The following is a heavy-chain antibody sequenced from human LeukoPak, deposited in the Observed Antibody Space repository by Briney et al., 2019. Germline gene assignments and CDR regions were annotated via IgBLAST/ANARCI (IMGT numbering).Heavy chain of an antibody. J-gene: IGHJ4*02. V-gene: IGHV3-30*02. CDR3: AEDQQLQPFHY. CDR1: GFTFSTYG. D-gene: IGHD1-1*01. CDR2: IQYDGSDE. Sequence: GGSLRLSCAASGFTFSTYGIHRVRQAPGKGLEWVAFIQYDGSDEHYADSVKGRFTISRDNSKNTLFLQMNSLRAEDTAMYYCAEDQQLQPFHYWGQGTLVTVSS.